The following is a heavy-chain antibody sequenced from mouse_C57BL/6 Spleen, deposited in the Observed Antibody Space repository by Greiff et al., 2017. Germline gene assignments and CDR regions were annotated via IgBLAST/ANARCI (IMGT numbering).Heavy chain of an antibody. V-gene: IGHV1-81*01. J-gene: IGHJ3*01. CDR2: IYPRSGNT. D-gene: IGHD1-1*01. CDR1: GYTFTSYG. Sequence: QVQLQQSGAELARPGASVKLSCKASGYTFTSYGISWVKQRTGQGLEWIGEIYPRSGNTYYNEKFKGKATLTADKSSSTAYMELRILTSDASAVYFLARKGSTWFAYWGQGTLVTVSA. CDR3: ARKGSTWFAY.